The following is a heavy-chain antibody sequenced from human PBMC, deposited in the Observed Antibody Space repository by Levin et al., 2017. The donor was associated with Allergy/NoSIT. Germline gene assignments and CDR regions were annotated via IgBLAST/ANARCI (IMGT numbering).Heavy chain of an antibody. J-gene: IGHJ4*02. Sequence: HPGGSLRLSCAASGFTFSSYAMSWVRQAPGKGLEWVSGIRGSGGSTYYADSVKGRFTISRDNSKNTLYLQMNSLRAEDTAVYYCAKEGGWFTWVYWGQGTLVTVSS. D-gene: IGHD6-19*01. CDR3: AKEGGWFTWVY. CDR2: IRGSGGST. CDR1: GFTFSSYA. V-gene: IGHV3-23*01.